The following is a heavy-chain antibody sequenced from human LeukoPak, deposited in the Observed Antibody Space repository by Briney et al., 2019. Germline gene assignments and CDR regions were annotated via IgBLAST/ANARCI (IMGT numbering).Heavy chain of an antibody. CDR3: AKDRGYYGSGGDY. V-gene: IGHV3-33*06. J-gene: IGHJ4*02. D-gene: IGHD3-10*01. CDR2: IWYDGSYK. Sequence: GRSLRLSCAASGFTFSSYGMHWVRQAPGKGLDWVAVIWYDGSYKYYADSVKGRFTISRDNSKNTLYLQMNSLRAEDTAVYYCAKDRGYYGSGGDYWGQGTLVTVSS. CDR1: GFTFSSYG.